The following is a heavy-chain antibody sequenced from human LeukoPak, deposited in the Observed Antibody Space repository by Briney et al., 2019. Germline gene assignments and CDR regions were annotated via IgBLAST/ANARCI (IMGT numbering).Heavy chain of an antibody. Sequence: GQSLRLSCAASGFTFTNYWMHWVRQAPGEGLVWVSRINEDGSDTSYADSVKGRFTISRDTAKNTLCLQMNSLRVEDTAVYYCARAAAGNWGSIDYWGQGTLVTVSS. CDR1: GFTFTNYW. V-gene: IGHV3-74*01. D-gene: IGHD7-27*01. CDR2: INEDGSDT. J-gene: IGHJ4*02. CDR3: ARAAAGNWGSIDY.